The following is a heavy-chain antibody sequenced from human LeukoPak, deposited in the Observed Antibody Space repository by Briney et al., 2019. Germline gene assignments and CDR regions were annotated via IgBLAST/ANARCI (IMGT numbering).Heavy chain of an antibody. CDR1: GGSISSYY. Sequence: PSETLSLTCTVSGGSISSYYWSWIRQPPGKGLEWIGYINYSGSTNYNPSLKSRVTISVDTSKNQFSLKLSSVTAADAAVYYCARSGGSSGYYYVDQPPPDAFDIWGQGTMVTVSS. D-gene: IGHD3-22*01. CDR3: ARSGGSSGYYYVDQPPPDAFDI. J-gene: IGHJ3*02. V-gene: IGHV4-59*01. CDR2: INYSGST.